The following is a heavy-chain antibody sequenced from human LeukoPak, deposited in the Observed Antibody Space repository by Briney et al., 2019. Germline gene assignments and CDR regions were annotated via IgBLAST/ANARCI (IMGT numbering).Heavy chain of an antibody. D-gene: IGHD6-6*01. J-gene: IGHJ4*02. CDR1: GFTFGDYA. V-gene: IGHV3-49*04. CDR2: IRSKAYGGTT. Sequence: GGSLRLSCTASGFTFGDYAMSWVRQAPGKGLEWVGFIRSKAYGGTTEYAASVKGRFTISRDDSKSIAYLQMNSLKTEDTAVYYCTREVSDSSSYRPYYFDYWGQGTLVTVSS. CDR3: TREVSDSSSYRPYYFDY.